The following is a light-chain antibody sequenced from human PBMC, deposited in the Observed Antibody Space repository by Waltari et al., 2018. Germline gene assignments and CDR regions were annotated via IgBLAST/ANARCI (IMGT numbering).Light chain of an antibody. V-gene: IGLV2-8*01. J-gene: IGLJ3*02. Sequence: QSALTQPPSASGSPGQSVTISCTGTSRDIRHYNFLSWYQQHPGKAPKVLIYEVSKRPSGVPDRFSGSKSGNTASLTVSGLQAEDEADYYCSSHAGSWVFGGGTKLTVL. CDR2: EVS. CDR1: SRDIRHYNF. CDR3: SSHAGSWV.